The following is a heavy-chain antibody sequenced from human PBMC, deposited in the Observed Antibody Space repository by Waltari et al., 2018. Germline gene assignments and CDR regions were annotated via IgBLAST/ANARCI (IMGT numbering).Heavy chain of an antibody. CDR3: AKGVSGATVPIDY. D-gene: IGHD1-26*01. V-gene: IGHV3-9*01. CDR2: ISWNSGSI. Sequence: EVQLVESGGGLVQPGRSLRLSCAASGFTFDVYAMHLVRQAPGKGLECVSGISWNSGSIGYSDTVNARFTIARDNAKNCLYLQMNSLRAEETALYECAKGVSGATVPIDYWGQGTLVTVSS. J-gene: IGHJ4*02. CDR1: GFTFDVYA.